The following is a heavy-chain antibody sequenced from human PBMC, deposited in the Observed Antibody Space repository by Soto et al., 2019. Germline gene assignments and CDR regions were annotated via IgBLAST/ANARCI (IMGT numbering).Heavy chain of an antibody. CDR1: GFTFSTHG. D-gene: IGHD5-12*01. Sequence: AGGSLRLSRAASGFTFSTHGMPLGRQAPGKGLEWVAVIWYDGSNKYYADSVKGRFTISRDNSKNTLYLQMNSLRAEDTAVYYCARDGEWLRLSTDAFDIWGQGTMVTVSS. J-gene: IGHJ3*02. CDR2: IWYDGSNK. V-gene: IGHV3-33*01. CDR3: ARDGEWLRLSTDAFDI.